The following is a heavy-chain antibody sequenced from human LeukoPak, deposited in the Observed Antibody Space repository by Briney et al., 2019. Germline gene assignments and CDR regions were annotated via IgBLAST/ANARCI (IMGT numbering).Heavy chain of an antibody. D-gene: IGHD5-12*01. J-gene: IGHJ4*02. CDR1: GFTFSSYG. Sequence: GGSLRLSCAASGFTFSSYGMHWVRQAPGKGLEWVAFIRYDGSNKYYADSVKGRFTISRDNSKNTLYLQMNSLRAEDTAVYYCARGAVATITFDYWGQGTLVTVSS. CDR3: ARGAVATITFDY. CDR2: IRYDGSNK. V-gene: IGHV3-30*02.